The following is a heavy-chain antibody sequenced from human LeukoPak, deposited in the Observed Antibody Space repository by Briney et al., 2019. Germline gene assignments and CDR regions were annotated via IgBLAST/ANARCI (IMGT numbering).Heavy chain of an antibody. CDR2: IKTDGSLT. J-gene: IGHJ4*02. Sequence: GGSLRLSCVASGFTFSSYWMTWVRQAPGKGLEWVANIKTDGSLTYYVDSGKGRFTISRDNAKNSLYLQMNSLRAEDTAVYYCARDLNWETYWGQGTLVSVSS. CDR3: ARDLNWETY. D-gene: IGHD7-27*01. CDR1: GFTFSSYW. V-gene: IGHV3-7*01.